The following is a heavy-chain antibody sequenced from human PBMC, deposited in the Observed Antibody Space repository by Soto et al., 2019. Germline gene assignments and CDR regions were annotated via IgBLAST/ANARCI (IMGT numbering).Heavy chain of an antibody. V-gene: IGHV3-30*18. Sequence: QLQLLQSGGGVVQPGRSLRLSCVASGFTFSAFGMHWVRQAPGKGLEWVAVISADGRKTFYADSVKGRFTISRDYPHNALFLDVSSLRGADTAVYFCAKDRGSWDYYYGMDAWGQGTTVTVSS. J-gene: IGHJ6*02. D-gene: IGHD3-10*01. CDR2: ISADGRKT. CDR1: GFTFSAFG. CDR3: AKDRGSWDYYYGMDA.